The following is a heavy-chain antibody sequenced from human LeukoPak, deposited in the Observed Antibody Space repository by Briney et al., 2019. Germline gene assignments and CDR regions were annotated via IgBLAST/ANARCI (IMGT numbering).Heavy chain of an antibody. J-gene: IGHJ4*02. Sequence: SETLSLTCTVSGASISSSSYYWGWIRQPPGKGLEWIGSIYYSGSTYYNPSLKSRVTISMGPSKNQFSLKLRSVTAADTAVYYCTSPYFDYWGQGTLVTVSS. CDR2: IYYSGST. CDR3: TSPYFDY. CDR1: GASISSSSYY. V-gene: IGHV4-39*01.